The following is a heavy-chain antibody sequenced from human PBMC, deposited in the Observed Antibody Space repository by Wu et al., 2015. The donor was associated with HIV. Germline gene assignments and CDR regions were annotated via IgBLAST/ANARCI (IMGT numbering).Heavy chain of an antibody. J-gene: IGHJ6*03. CDR3: ARDTGKLEYSLSPPSYYMDV. V-gene: IGHV1-18*01. D-gene: IGHD2/OR15-2a*01. CDR1: GYTFTSYG. CDR2: ISVYNGNT. Sequence: QVQLVQSGAEVKKPGASVKVSCKASGYTFTSYGISWVRQAPGQGLEWMGWISVYNGNTNYAQKLQGRVTMTTDTSTSTAYMELRSLRSDDTAVYYCARDTGKLEYSLSPPSYYMDVWEQRDHGHRLL.